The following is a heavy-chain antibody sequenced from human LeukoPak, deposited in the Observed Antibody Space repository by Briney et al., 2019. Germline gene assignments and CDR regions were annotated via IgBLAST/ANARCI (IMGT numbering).Heavy chain of an antibody. V-gene: IGHV3-33*01. D-gene: IGHD1-26*01. CDR1: GCTLSSHG. Sequence: SGGSLRLSCAASGCTLSSHGMHWVRQAPGKGLEWVALIWYDGSKENYADSVKGRFTISRDMSKNTLNLQMNSLRVEDTAVFYCARDLSFGSLDFRGQGTLVTVSS. CDR2: IWYDGSKE. CDR3: ARDLSFGSLDF. J-gene: IGHJ4*02.